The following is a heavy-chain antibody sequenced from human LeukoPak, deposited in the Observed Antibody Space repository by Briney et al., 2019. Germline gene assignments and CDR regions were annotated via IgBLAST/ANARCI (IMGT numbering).Heavy chain of an antibody. V-gene: IGHV4-39*07. CDR2: IYYDGST. J-gene: IGHJ2*01. D-gene: IGHD3-10*01. CDR1: GGSINSTSYY. Sequence: PSETLSLTCTVSGGSINSTSYYWGWIRQPPGKGLEWIGTIYYDGSTYYNPSLKSRVTISVDTSKNQFSLKLSSVTAADTAVYYCARPVWFGSNWYFDLWGRGTLVTVSS. CDR3: ARPVWFGSNWYFDL.